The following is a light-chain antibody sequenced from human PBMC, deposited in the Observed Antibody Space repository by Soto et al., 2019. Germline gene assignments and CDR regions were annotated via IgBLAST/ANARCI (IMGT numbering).Light chain of an antibody. J-gene: IGKJ1*01. CDR2: GAS. Sequence: EVVLTQSPGTLSLSPRERATLSCRASQSVRNNYLAWYQHKPGQAPRLLIYGASNRAPGIPDRFSGSGSGPDFTLTISRLEPEDFAVYYCQQYAASPRTFGQGPLVEVK. CDR1: QSVRNNY. CDR3: QQYAASPRT. V-gene: IGKV3-20*01.